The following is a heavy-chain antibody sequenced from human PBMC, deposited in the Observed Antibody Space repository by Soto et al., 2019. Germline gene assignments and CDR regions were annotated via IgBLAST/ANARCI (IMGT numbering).Heavy chain of an antibody. J-gene: IGHJ4*02. D-gene: IGHD3-22*01. Sequence: QVQLVESGGGVVQPGRSLRLSCAASGFTFSSYAMHWVSQAPGKGLEWVAVISYDGSNKYYADSVKGRFTISRDNSKNTLYLQMNSLRAEDTAVYYCARDRSSGYYFDYWGQGTLVTVSS. CDR2: ISYDGSNK. CDR1: GFTFSSYA. CDR3: ARDRSSGYYFDY. V-gene: IGHV3-30-3*01.